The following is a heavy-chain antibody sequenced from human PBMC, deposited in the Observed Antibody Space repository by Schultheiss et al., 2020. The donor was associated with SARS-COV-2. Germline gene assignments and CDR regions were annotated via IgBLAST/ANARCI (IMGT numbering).Heavy chain of an antibody. D-gene: IGHD2-15*01. V-gene: IGHV4-30-4*01. CDR1: GDSVSSGDFY. CDR3: ASTSDIVVAVATA. J-gene: IGHJ1*01. Sequence: SETLSLTCSVSGDSVSSGDFYCSWIRQPPGKGLEWVGYTHYSGDTYSGDTYYNPSLKSRVTISVDTSKNQFSLKLRSVTATDTAVYYCASTSDIVVAVATAWGQGTLVTVSS. CDR2: THYSGDTYSGDT.